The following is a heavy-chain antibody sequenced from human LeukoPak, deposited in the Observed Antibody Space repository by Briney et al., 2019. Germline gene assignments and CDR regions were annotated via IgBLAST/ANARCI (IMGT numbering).Heavy chain of an antibody. Sequence: GESLKISCKGSGYRFSSYWIGWVRQMPGKGLEWMGIIYPGDSDTRYSPSFQGQVTISADKSISTAYLQWSSLKASDTAMYYCARQTHRVSYYDSSGYDNWGQGTLVTVSS. CDR2: IYPGDSDT. J-gene: IGHJ4*02. CDR1: GYRFSSYW. V-gene: IGHV5-51*01. D-gene: IGHD3-22*01. CDR3: ARQTHRVSYYDSSGYDN.